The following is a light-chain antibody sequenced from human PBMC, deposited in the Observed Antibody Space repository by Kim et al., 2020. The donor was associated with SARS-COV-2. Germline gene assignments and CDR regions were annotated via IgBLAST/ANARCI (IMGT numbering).Light chain of an antibody. Sequence: QSALTQPASVSGSPGQSITISCTGTSSDVGGYNYVSWYQQHPGKAPKLIIYDVSNRPSGVSNRFSGSKSGNTASLTLSGLQAEDEADYYCSSYTSSSTRVFGGGTQLTVL. J-gene: IGLJ3*02. CDR3: SSYTSSSTRV. CDR1: SSDVGGYNY. CDR2: DVS. V-gene: IGLV2-14*03.